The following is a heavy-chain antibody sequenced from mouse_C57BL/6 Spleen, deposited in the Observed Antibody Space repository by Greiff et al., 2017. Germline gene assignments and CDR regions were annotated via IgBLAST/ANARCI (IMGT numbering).Heavy chain of an antibody. Sequence: QVQLQQPGTELVKPGASVKLSCKASGYTFTSYWMHWVKQRPGQGLEWIGNINPSNGGTNYNEKFKSKATLTVDKSSSTAYMQLSSLTSEDSAVYYGARGDYDVRYFDVWGTGTTVTVSS. D-gene: IGHD2-4*01. CDR1: GYTFTSYW. CDR3: ARGDYDVRYFDV. V-gene: IGHV1-53*01. J-gene: IGHJ1*03. CDR2: INPSNGGT.